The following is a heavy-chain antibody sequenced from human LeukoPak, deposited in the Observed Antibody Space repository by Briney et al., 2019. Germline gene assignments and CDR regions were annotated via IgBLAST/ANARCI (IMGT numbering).Heavy chain of an antibody. V-gene: IGHV1-24*01. CDR1: GGTFSSYA. CDR3: ATLVVTLSVGPL. CDR2: FDPEDGET. J-gene: IGHJ4*02. D-gene: IGHD4-23*01. Sequence: GASVKVSCKASGGTFSSYAISWVRQAPGKGLEWMGGFDPEDGETIYAQKFQGRVTMTEDTSTDTAYMELSSLRSEDTAVYYCATLVVTLSVGPLWGQGTLVTVSS.